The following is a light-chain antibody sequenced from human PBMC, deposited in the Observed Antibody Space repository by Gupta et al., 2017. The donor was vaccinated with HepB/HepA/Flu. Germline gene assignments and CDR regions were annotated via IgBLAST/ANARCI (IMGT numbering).Light chain of an antibody. Sequence: QSVLPQPPSVSVAPVHTVTISCTVSSSNIGAGYDVHWYQHLPGTVPNVLIYVQNYRPSGVPDRFLSYRSGTYASPQTIGLQAEDEADDYCQYSDTNMSGGVFGSGTKLTVL. CDR1: SSNIGAGYD. V-gene: IGLV1-40*01. CDR2: VQN. CDR3: QYSDTNMSGGV. J-gene: IGLJ1*01.